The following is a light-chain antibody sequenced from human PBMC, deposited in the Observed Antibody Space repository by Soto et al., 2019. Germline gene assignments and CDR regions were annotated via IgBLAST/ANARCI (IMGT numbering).Light chain of an antibody. CDR1: QGIRSF. J-gene: IGKJ5*01. V-gene: IGKV1-9*01. CDR2: GAS. Sequence: IQFTHSPXFLSSSXXXXXXITXXASQGIRSFLAWYQQKPGKAPKLLIYGASTLQSGVPSRFSGSGSGTDFTLTISSLEPEDFAVYYCQQRSNWPGTFGQGTRLEI. CDR3: QQRSNWPGT.